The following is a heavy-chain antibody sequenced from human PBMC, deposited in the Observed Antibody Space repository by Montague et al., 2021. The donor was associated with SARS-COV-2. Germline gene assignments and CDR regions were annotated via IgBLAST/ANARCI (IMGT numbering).Heavy chain of an antibody. Sequence: SLRLSCEASGFTFSSYAMSWVRQAPGKGLEWVSLIYSGSSRAYYGDSVKGRFTISRDDSKSILYLEMRSLRAEDTALYYCAKSIGHFYASGSYLYDYWGQGTLVTVSS. V-gene: IGHV3-23*03. J-gene: IGHJ4*02. CDR1: GFTFSSYA. D-gene: IGHD3-10*01. CDR2: IYSGSSRA. CDR3: AKSIGHFYASGSYLYDY.